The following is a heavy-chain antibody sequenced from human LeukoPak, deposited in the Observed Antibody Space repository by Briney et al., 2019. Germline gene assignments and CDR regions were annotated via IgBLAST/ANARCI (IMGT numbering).Heavy chain of an antibody. D-gene: IGHD2-8*01. J-gene: IGHJ4*02. Sequence: GGSLRLSCAASGFTFSSCEMKWVRQAPGKGLEWVSYISSSGNTIYYADAVKGGFTISRDNAKNSLYLQMNSLRAEDTAVYYCARDPGRNGHFDYWGQGTLVTVSS. CDR3: ARDPGRNGHFDY. CDR1: GFTFSSCE. V-gene: IGHV3-48*03. CDR2: ISSSGNTI.